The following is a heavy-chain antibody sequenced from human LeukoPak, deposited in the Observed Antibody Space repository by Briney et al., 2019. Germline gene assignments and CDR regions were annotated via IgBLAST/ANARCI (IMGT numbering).Heavy chain of an antibody. Sequence: GGSLRLSCAASGFTFSSYSMNWVRQAPGKGLEWVANIKQDGSEKYYVDSVKGRFTISRDNAKNSLYLQMNSLRTEDTAVYYCARDLDYWGQGTLVTVSS. V-gene: IGHV3-7*01. CDR2: IKQDGSEK. J-gene: IGHJ4*02. CDR1: GFTFSSYS. CDR3: ARDLDY.